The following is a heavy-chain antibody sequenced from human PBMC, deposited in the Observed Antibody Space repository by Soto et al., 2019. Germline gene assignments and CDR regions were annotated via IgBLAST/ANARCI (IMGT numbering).Heavy chain of an antibody. CDR3: TTDPYCSGGSCYYYYYYYGMDV. CDR1: GFTFSNAW. J-gene: IGHJ6*02. Sequence: GGSLRLSCAASGFTFSNAWMSWVRQAPGKGLEWVGRIKSKTDGGTTDYAAPVKGRFTISRDDSKNTLYLQMNSLKTEDSAVYYCTTDPYCSGGSCYYYYYYYGMDVWGQGTTVTVSS. V-gene: IGHV3-15*01. CDR2: IKSKTDGGTT. D-gene: IGHD2-15*01.